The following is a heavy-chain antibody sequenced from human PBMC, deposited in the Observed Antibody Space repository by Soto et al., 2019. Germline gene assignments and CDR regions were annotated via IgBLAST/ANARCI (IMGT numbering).Heavy chain of an antibody. CDR2: TYYRSKWYN. J-gene: IGHJ4*02. CDR1: GYSVSSNSAA. V-gene: IGHV6-1*01. Sequence: SHTLSLTCAISGYSVSSNSAAWNVIRQSPSRGLEWLGRTYYRSKWYNDYAVSVKGRITINPDTSKNQFSLQLNSVTPEDTAVYYCARGTYYFDYWGQGTLVTVSS. CDR3: ARGTYYFDY.